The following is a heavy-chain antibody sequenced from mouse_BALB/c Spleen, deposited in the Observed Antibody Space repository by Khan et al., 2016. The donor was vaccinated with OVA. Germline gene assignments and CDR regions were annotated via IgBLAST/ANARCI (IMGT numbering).Heavy chain of an antibody. CDR2: ISSGGDYT. D-gene: IGHD4-1*01. CDR3: ADHLTGSFAY. CDR1: GFSFSSYS. Sequence: EVELVESGGDLVKPGGSLKISCAASGFSFSSYSMSWVRQTPEKRLEWVGSISSGGDYTYYPDSVKGRFTISRDNAKNTLYLQMSVLKSEDTAMYYCADHLTGSFAYWGQGTLVTVSA. J-gene: IGHJ3*01. V-gene: IGHV5-6*01.